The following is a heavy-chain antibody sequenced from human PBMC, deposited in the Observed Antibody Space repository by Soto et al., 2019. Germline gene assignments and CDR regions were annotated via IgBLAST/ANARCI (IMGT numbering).Heavy chain of an antibody. D-gene: IGHD1-1*01. CDR3: ARGRYGDY. Sequence: QVHLVQSGAEVKKPGASVKVSCKASGYTFTSYVITWVRQAPGQGLEWMGWISAHNGNTDYGQKLQGRVIVTRDTSTSTAYMELRSPRSDDTAVYYCARGRYGDYWGQGALVTVSS. J-gene: IGHJ4*02. V-gene: IGHV1-18*01. CDR2: ISAHNGNT. CDR1: GYTFTSYV.